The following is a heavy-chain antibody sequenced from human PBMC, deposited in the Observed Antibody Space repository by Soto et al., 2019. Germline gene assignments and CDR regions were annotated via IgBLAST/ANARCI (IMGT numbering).Heavy chain of an antibody. CDR1: GFTVSSNY. D-gene: IGHD1-20*01. Sequence: PGGSLRLSCAASGFTVSSNYMSWVRQAPGKGLEWVSVIYSGGSTYYADSVKGRFTISRDNSKNTLYLQMNSLRAEDTAVYYCARDSRYNWNPYYYYGMDVWGQGTTVTVSS. J-gene: IGHJ6*02. V-gene: IGHV3-53*01. CDR2: IYSGGST. CDR3: ARDSRYNWNPYYYYGMDV.